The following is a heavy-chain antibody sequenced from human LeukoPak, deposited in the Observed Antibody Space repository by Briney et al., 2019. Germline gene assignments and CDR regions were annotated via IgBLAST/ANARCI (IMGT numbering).Heavy chain of an antibody. D-gene: IGHD3-22*01. Sequence: GGSLRLSCAASGFTFSSYAMSWVRQAPGKGLEWVSAISVSGRTTYYADSVKGRFTISRDNSKSTRYLQMKSLRAEDTTVYYCAKADASSGYSYAGLDYWGQGTPVTVSS. V-gene: IGHV3-23*01. CDR3: AKADASSGYSYAGLDY. J-gene: IGHJ4*02. CDR1: GFTFSSYA. CDR2: ISVSGRTT.